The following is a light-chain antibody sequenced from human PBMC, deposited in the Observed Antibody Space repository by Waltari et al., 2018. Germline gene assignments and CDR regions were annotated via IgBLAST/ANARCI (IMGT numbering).Light chain of an antibody. V-gene: IGLV5-45*03. CDR1: SGINVGTYR. J-gene: IGLJ3*02. Sequence: QAVLTQPSSLSASPGASASLTCTLRSGINVGTYRIYWYQQKPGSRPQYLLRYKSDSDKQQGSGVPSRFSASKDASANAGILLISGRQSEDEADYYCMIRHTSAWVFGGGTKLTVL. CDR3: MIRHTSAWV. CDR2: YKSDSDK.